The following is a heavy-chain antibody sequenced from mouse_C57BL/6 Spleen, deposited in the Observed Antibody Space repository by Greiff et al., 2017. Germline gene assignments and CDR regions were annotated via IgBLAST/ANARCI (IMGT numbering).Heavy chain of an antibody. CDR3: ARSPPLLRYHFDY. V-gene: IGHV1-59*01. D-gene: IGHD1-1*01. Sequence: VQLQQPGAELVRPGTSVKLSFKASGYTFTSYWMHWVKQRPGQGLEWIGVIDPSDSYTNYNQKFKGKATLTVDTSSSTAYMQLSSLTSEDSAVYYCARSPPLLRYHFDYWGQGTTLTVSS. CDR2: IDPSDSYT. CDR1: GYTFTSYW. J-gene: IGHJ2*01.